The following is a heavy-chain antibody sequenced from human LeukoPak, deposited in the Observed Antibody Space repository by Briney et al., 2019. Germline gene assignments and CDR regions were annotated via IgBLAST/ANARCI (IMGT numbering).Heavy chain of an antibody. D-gene: IGHD3-10*01. CDR3: AKEGDYYGSGSYRDGFDI. CDR2: ISYDGSNK. V-gene: IGHV3-30*04. Sequence: PGGSLRLSCAASGFTFSSYAMHWVRQAPGKGLEWVAVISYDGSNKYYADSVKGRFTISRDNSKNTLYLQMNSLRPEDTAVYYCAKEGDYYGSGSYRDGFDIWGQGTRATVSS. CDR1: GFTFSSYA. J-gene: IGHJ3*02.